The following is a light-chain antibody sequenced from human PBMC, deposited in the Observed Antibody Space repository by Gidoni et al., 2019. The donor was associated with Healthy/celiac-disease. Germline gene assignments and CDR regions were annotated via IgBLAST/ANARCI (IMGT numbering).Light chain of an antibody. Sequence: SYELTQPPSVSVSPGQTASITCSGDKLGDKYACWYQQKPGQSPVLVIYQDSKRPSGIPERCSGSNSGNTATLTISGTQAMDEADYYCQAWDSSTDVFGTGTKVTVL. CDR2: QDS. CDR1: KLGDKY. CDR3: QAWDSSTDV. V-gene: IGLV3-1*01. J-gene: IGLJ1*01.